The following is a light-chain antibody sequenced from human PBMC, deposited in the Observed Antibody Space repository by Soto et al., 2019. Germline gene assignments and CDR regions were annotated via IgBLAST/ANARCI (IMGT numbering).Light chain of an antibody. CDR2: EVN. J-gene: IGLJ1*01. V-gene: IGLV2-14*03. Sequence: QSVLTQPASVSGSPGQSITISCGGTSSDVGAYIYVSWYQQYPGKAPKLIIYEVNNRPSGVPGRFSGSKSDTTAYLTISGLQAEDEADYYSSSYSVSDRKVFGTGTKVTVL. CDR3: SSYSVSDRKV. CDR1: SSDVGAYIY.